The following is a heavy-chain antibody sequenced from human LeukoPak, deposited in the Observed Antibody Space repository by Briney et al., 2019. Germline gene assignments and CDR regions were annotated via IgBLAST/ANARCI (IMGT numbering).Heavy chain of an antibody. CDR3: ARTEIKGRIQPWFKGGNYMDV. Sequence: ASVKVSCKASGYTFTSYYIHWVRQAPGQGLEWMGLINPSGGSTNYAQKFQGRVTMTRDTSTSTVYMGLSSLRSEDTAVYYCARTEIKGRIQPWFKGGNYMDVWGKGTTVTISS. V-gene: IGHV1-46*01. CDR2: INPSGGST. D-gene: IGHD5-18*01. J-gene: IGHJ6*03. CDR1: GYTFTSYY.